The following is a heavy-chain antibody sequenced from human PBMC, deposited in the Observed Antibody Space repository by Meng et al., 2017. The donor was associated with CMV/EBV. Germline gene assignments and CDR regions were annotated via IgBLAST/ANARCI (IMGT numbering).Heavy chain of an antibody. D-gene: IGHD2-2*02. CDR2: IYTSGST. V-gene: IGHV4-4*07. Sequence: QGQRKESGPGLVKPSGTLSLTCTVSGGSISSYYWSWIRQPAGKGLEWIGRIYTSGSTNYNPSLKSRVTMSVDTSKNQFSLKLSSVTAADTAVYYCAREIVVVPATIDNWFDPWGQGTLVTVSS. J-gene: IGHJ5*02. CDR3: AREIVVVPATIDNWFDP. CDR1: GGSISSYY.